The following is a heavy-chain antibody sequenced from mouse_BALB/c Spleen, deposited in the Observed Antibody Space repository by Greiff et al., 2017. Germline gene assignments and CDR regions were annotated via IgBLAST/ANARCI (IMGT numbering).Heavy chain of an antibody. J-gene: IGHJ3*01. CDR1: GFTFSSFG. D-gene: IGHD2-4*01. CDR3: ARGDYEEGFAY. CDR2: ISSGSSTI. V-gene: IGHV5-17*02. Sequence: EVKLVESGGGLVQPGGSRKLSCAASGFTFSSFGMHWVRQAPEKGLEWVAYISSGSSTIYYADTVKGRFTISRDNPKNTLFLQMTSLRSEDTAMYYCARGDYEEGFAYWGQGTLVTVSA.